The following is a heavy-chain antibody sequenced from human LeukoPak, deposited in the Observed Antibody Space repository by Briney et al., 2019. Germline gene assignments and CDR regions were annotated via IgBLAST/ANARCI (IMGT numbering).Heavy chain of an antibody. D-gene: IGHD3-22*01. V-gene: IGHV4-38-2*01. CDR2: IYHSGST. J-gene: IGHJ4*02. Sequence: SETLSLTCAVSGYSISSGYYWGWIRQPPGKGLEWIGSIYHSGSTYYNPSLKSRVTISVDTSKNQFSLKLSSVTAADTAVYYCASISGMTVGEFDYWGQGTLVTVSS. CDR1: GYSISSGYY. CDR3: ASISGMTVGEFDY.